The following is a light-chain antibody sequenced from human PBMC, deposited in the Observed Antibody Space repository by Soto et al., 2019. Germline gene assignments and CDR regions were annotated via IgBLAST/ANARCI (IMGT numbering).Light chain of an antibody. CDR2: SDN. J-gene: IGLJ1*01. CDR1: SSHIGGNA. CDR3: ATWDDSLNGYV. V-gene: IGLV1-44*01. Sequence: QSVLTQPPSASGTPGQRVTISCSGSSSHIGGNAVNWYQQLPGTAPKLLIYSDNQRPSGVPDRFSGSKSGTSASLAISGLQSEDEADYYCATWDDSLNGYVFATGTKVTVL.